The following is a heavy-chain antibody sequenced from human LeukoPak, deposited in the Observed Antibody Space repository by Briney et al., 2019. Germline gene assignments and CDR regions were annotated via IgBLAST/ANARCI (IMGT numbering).Heavy chain of an antibody. J-gene: IGHJ4*02. V-gene: IGHV3-13*01. CDR3: ARGGIQVSGIDEFDY. Sequence: GGSLRLSCAASGFTFIDYDMHWVRQVIGKGLEWVSAIGIRGDTHNSGSVKGRFTISRENAESSLYLQMNSLRAEDTAVYYCARGGIQVSGIDEFDYWGQGTLVTVSS. CDR1: GFTFIDYD. CDR2: IGIRGDT. D-gene: IGHD6-19*01.